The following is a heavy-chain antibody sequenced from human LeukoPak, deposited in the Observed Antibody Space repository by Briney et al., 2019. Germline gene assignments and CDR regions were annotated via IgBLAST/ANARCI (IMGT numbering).Heavy chain of an antibody. CDR1: GYTFSSYA. D-gene: IGHD6-19*01. Sequence: ASVTVSCKASGYTFSSYAISWVRQAPGQGLQWMGWIGVYNGDAKYPQRFHGRVTLTTDTSTTTAYMELRSLRSDDTAVYYCARYAQESNGWYYFDYWGQGTLVTVSS. V-gene: IGHV1-18*01. J-gene: IGHJ4*02. CDR2: IGVYNGDA. CDR3: ARYAQESNGWYYFDY.